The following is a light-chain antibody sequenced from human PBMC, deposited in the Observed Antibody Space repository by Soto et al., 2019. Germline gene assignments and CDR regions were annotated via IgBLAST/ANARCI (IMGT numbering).Light chain of an antibody. J-gene: IGKJ1*01. CDR3: QQSNSYSVT. CDR1: QNIWNF. CDR2: GAS. V-gene: IGKV3-11*01. Sequence: EIVLTQSPATLSLSPGEGATLSFRANQNIWNFLAWYQQRPGQAPRLLIYGASGRATGIPDRFGGSGSGTEGTLAISSLKTDDGATYDCQQSNSYSVTFGQGTKVDIK.